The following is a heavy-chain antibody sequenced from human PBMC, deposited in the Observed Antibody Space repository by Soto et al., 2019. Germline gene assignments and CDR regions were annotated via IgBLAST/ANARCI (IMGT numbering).Heavy chain of an antibody. J-gene: IGHJ4*02. Sequence: SETLSLTCTVSGDSVSSVGFHWAWLRRPPGKGLEWIGYIYNGGSTYYRPSLESRMNMSLDATRNHYSLRLTSVTAADTAVYFCARAPVGLDTISYFDYWGQGTLVA. CDR2: IYNGGST. CDR3: ARAPVGLDTISYFDY. D-gene: IGHD3-3*01. CDR1: GDSVSSVGFH. V-gene: IGHV4-30-4*01.